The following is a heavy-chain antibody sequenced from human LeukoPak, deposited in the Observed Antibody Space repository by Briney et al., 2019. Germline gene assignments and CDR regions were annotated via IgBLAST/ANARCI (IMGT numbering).Heavy chain of an antibody. CDR1: GYSFTNYW. CDR3: ARQSRDGSKTRGYYFDY. D-gene: IGHD3-10*01. Sequence: GESLKISCQVSGYSFTNYWIGWVRRMPGKGLESMGIIYPADSDTTYSPSFQGQVTISADKSISTVYLQWSSLKASDTATYYCARQSRDGSKTRGYYFDYWGQGTLVTVSS. CDR2: IYPADSDT. J-gene: IGHJ4*02. V-gene: IGHV5-51*01.